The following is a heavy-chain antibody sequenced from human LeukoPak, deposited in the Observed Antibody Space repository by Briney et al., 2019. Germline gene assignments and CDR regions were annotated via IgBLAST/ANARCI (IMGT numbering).Heavy chain of an antibody. V-gene: IGHV3-23*01. CDR2: LRASGGIT. D-gene: IGHD4-23*01. CDR1: GFTFSNYA. Sequence: GGSLRLSCAASGFTFSNYAMNWVRQTPGKGLEWVSSLRASGGITYYADSVMGRFTVSRDSSKNTFFLEMNGLRVEDTAAYYCARDPSGNSYFDYWGQGTLVTVSS. CDR3: ARDPSGNSYFDY. J-gene: IGHJ4*02.